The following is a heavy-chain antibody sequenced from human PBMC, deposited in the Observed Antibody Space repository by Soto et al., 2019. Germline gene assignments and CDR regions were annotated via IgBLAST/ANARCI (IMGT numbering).Heavy chain of an antibody. CDR2: INKDGTTT. Sequence: GGSLRLSCVASGFTLGPYGMSWVRQAPGKGLVWVSRINKDGTTTPYADSVKGRFTISRDNAKNTLYLQMHSLRAEDTALYFCVRDRGYPDSFDVWGRGTMVTVSS. J-gene: IGHJ3*01. V-gene: IGHV3-74*01. CDR1: GFTLGPYG. D-gene: IGHD5-18*01. CDR3: VRDRGYPDSFDV.